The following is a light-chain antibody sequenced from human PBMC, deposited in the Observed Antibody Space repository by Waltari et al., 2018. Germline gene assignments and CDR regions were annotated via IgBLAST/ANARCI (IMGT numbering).Light chain of an antibody. J-gene: IGKJ4*01. Sequence: IQLTQSPSSLSASVGDRVTITCRASQGIRSYLAWYQQKPEKAPKLLIYAASTLQSGVPSRCSGSGSGTYFPLTSSSLQPEDFATYYCQQVNNYPLTFGGGTKVEIK. CDR1: QGIRSY. V-gene: IGKV1-9*01. CDR3: QQVNNYPLT. CDR2: AAS.